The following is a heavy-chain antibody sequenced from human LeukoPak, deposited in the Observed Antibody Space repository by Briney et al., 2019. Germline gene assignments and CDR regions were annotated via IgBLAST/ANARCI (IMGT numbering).Heavy chain of an antibody. CDR3: AKSPRIAVAGTKVIFDY. CDR2: ISGSGGST. D-gene: IGHD6-19*01. V-gene: IGHV3-23*01. J-gene: IGHJ4*02. CDR1: GFTFSSYA. Sequence: GGSLRLSCAASGFTFSSYAISWVRQAPGKGLEWVSAISGSGGSTYYADSVKGRFTISRDNSKNTLYLQMNSLRAEDTAVYYCAKSPRIAVAGTKVIFDYWGQGTLVTVSS.